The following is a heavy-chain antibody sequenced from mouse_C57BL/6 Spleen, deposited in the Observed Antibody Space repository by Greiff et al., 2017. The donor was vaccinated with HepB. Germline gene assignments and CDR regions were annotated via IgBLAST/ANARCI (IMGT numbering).Heavy chain of an antibody. CDR1: GFTFSDYG. Sequence: EVKVVESGGGLVKPGGSLKLSCAASGFTFSDYGMHWVRQAPEKGLEWVAYISSGSSTIYYAETVKGRFTISRDNAKNTLFLQMTSLRSEDTAMYYCARPMITTVVDGFAYWGQGTLVTVSA. CDR3: ARPMITTVVDGFAY. J-gene: IGHJ3*01. V-gene: IGHV5-17*01. D-gene: IGHD1-1*01. CDR2: ISSGSSTI.